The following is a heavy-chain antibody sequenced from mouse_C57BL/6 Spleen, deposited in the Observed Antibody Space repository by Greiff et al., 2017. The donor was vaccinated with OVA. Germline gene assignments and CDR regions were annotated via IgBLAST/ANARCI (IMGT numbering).Heavy chain of an antibody. V-gene: IGHV1-54*01. J-gene: IGHJ4*01. CDR3: ARLDTSTVVDYAMDY. D-gene: IGHD1-1*01. CDR1: GYAFTNYL. Sequence: VQLQQSGAELVRPGTSVKVSCKASGYAFTNYLIEWVKQRPGQGLEWIGVINPGSGGTNYNEKFKGKATLTADKSSSTAYRQLSSLTSEDSAVYFCARLDTSTVVDYAMDYWGQGTSVTVSS. CDR2: INPGSGGT.